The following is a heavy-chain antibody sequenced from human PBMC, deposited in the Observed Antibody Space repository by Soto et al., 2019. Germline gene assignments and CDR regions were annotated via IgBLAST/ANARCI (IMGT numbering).Heavy chain of an antibody. Sequence: QVQLVESGGGVVRPGVSLRLSCVASGFTFSGFGMNWVRQAPGKGLEWVAITWFDGSNEFYADSVKGRFTISRDNSKNTVYLQMNSLRADDTAIYYCARDGEFHDSSGKFDYWGQGTLVTVSS. J-gene: IGHJ4*02. CDR2: TWFDGSNE. CDR1: GFTFSGFG. CDR3: ARDGEFHDSSGKFDY. V-gene: IGHV3-33*01. D-gene: IGHD3-22*01.